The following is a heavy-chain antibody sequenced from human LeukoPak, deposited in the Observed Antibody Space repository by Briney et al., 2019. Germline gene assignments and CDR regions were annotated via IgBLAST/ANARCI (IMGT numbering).Heavy chain of an antibody. CDR1: GYTFTNYG. CDR2: ISAKNGNK. D-gene: IGHD3-16*01. V-gene: IGHV1-18*01. Sequence: GASVKVSCTASGYTFTNYGMSWVRQAPGQGLEWMGWISAKNGNKDYAQKLQGRVTMTVDASTSTAYMELRSLRSDDTAVYYCARGGGEYLLNLWVNYGMDVWGQGTTVTVSS. CDR3: ARGGGEYLLNLWVNYGMDV. J-gene: IGHJ6*02.